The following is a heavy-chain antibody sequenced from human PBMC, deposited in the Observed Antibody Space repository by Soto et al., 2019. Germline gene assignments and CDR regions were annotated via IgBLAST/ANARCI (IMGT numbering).Heavy chain of an antibody. Sequence: EVQLLESGGGLVQPGGSLRLSCAASGLTFSSYAMSWVRQAPGKGLEWVSAISGSGGSTYYADSVKGRFTISRDNSKKTLYLQMNSLRAEDTAVYYCAKDSGYVVLLLDYWGQGTLVTVSS. D-gene: IGHD5-12*01. CDR1: GLTFSSYA. CDR2: ISGSGGST. CDR3: AKDSGYVVLLLDY. V-gene: IGHV3-23*01. J-gene: IGHJ4*02.